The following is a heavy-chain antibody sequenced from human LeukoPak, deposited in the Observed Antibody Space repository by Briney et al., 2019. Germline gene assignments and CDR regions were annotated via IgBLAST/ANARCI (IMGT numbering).Heavy chain of an antibody. CDR2: ISGSGGNT. V-gene: IGHV3-23*01. CDR1: GFTFSSYA. CDR3: AKQAAISPFDY. D-gene: IGHD2-2*02. J-gene: IGHJ4*02. Sequence: GGSLRLSCAASGFTFSSYAMSWVRQAPGKGLEWVSAISGSGGNTYYADSVKGRFTISRDNSKDTVYLHMNSLRVEDTALYYCAKQAAISPFDYWGQGTLVTVSS.